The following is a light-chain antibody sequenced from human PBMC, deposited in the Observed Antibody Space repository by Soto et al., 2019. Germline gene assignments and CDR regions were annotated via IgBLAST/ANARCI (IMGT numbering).Light chain of an antibody. J-gene: IGLJ1*01. Sequence: QSVLTQPASVSGSPGQSITISCTGTSSDVGSYNLVSWYQQHPGKAPKLMIYEGSKRPSGVSNRFSGSKSGNTASLTISGLQAEDEADYYCSSYTGGNPSYVLGTGTKVTVL. CDR1: SSDVGSYNL. CDR3: SSYTGGNPSYV. CDR2: EGS. V-gene: IGLV2-14*02.